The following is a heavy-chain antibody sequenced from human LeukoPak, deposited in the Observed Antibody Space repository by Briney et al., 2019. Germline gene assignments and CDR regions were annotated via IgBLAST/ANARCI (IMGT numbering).Heavy chain of an antibody. D-gene: IGHD3-10*01. CDR1: GGSFSGYY. J-gene: IGHJ6*03. CDR3: ARVFDSGSQAYFYYMDV. V-gene: IGHV4-34*01. CDR2: INDSGST. Sequence: SETLSLTCAVYGGSFSGYYWSWLRQPPGKGLEWIGEINDSGSTNYNPSLKSRVTISVDTPKNQFSLKLSSVTAADTAVYYCARVFDSGSQAYFYYMDVWGKGTTVTISS.